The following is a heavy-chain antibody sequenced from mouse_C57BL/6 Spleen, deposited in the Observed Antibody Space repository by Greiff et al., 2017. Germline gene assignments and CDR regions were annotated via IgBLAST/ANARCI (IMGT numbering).Heavy chain of an antibody. CDR2: IYPGDGDT. D-gene: IGHD1-1*01. CDR3: ARGGVVALDYYAMDY. Sequence: QVQLQQSGPELVKPGASVKISCKASSYAFSSSWMNWVKQRPGKGLEWIGRIYPGDGDTNYNGKFKGKATLTADKSSSTAYMQLSSLTSEDSAVYVCARGGVVALDYYAMDYWGQGTSVTVSS. J-gene: IGHJ4*01. V-gene: IGHV1-82*01. CDR1: SYAFSSSW.